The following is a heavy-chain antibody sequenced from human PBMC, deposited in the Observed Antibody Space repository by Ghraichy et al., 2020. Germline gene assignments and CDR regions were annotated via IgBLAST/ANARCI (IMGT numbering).Heavy chain of an antibody. D-gene: IGHD2-2*03. Sequence: DSVKGRFTISRDSSKNTLYLQMNSLRAEDTAVYYCARGGGFCGSASCNNWFDPWGQGTLVTVSS. CDR3: ARGGGFCGSASCNNWFDP. V-gene: IGHV3-30*07. J-gene: IGHJ5*02.